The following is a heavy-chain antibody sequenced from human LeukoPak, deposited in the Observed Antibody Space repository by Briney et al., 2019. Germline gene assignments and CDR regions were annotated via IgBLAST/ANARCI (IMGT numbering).Heavy chain of an antibody. CDR1: GFSFSDYP. CDR3: RHFHKDDSGSASDY. CDR2: IKSKSDGGTT. D-gene: IGHD3-10*01. V-gene: IGHV3-15*01. J-gene: IGHJ4*02. Sequence: KTGGSLRLSCAVSGFSFSDYPMNWIRQAPGKGLEWVGRIKSKSDGGTTDYAAPVKGRFAISRDDSKNTLSLQMNSLKTEDSAVYYCRHFHKDDSGSASDYWGQGTLVTVSS.